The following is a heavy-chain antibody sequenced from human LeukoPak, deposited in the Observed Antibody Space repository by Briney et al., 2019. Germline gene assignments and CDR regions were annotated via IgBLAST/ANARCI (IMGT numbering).Heavy chain of an antibody. J-gene: IGHJ5*02. Sequence: TGRSLRLSCAASGFTFSNYGMHWVRQAPGKGLEWVAVIWYDGSKKNYEDSVKGRFTISRDNSKNTLYLQMNSLRADDTAVYYCARDGDDYIWGSYRNSNWFDPWGQGTLVTVSS. CDR2: IWYDGSKK. V-gene: IGHV3-33*08. CDR1: GFTFSNYG. CDR3: ARDGDDYIWGSYRNSNWFDP. D-gene: IGHD3-16*02.